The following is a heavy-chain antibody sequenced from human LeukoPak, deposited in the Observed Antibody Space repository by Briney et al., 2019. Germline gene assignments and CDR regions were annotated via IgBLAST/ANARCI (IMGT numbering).Heavy chain of an antibody. CDR1: GFTFDDYA. CDR2: ISWNSGSI. Sequence: GGSLRLSCAASGFTFDDYAMHWVRQAPGKGLEWVSGISWNSGSIGYADSVKGRFTISRDNAKNSLYLQMSSLRAEDTAVYYCTRVEETATTAAIIRKYSYYYYYMDVWGKGNTVTVSS. J-gene: IGHJ6*03. V-gene: IGHV3-9*01. CDR3: TRVEETATTAAIIRKYSYYYYYMDV. D-gene: IGHD4-11*01.